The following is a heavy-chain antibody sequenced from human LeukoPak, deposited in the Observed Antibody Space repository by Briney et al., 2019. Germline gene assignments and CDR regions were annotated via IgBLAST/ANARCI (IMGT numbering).Heavy chain of an antibody. Sequence: SETLSLTCAVYGGSFSGYYWSWIHQPPGKGLEWIGEINHSGSTNYNPSLKSRVTISVDTSKNQFSLKLSSVTAADTAVYYCARDLTTIFLGNWFDPWGQGTLVTVSS. CDR3: ARDLTTIFLGNWFDP. D-gene: IGHD3-3*01. V-gene: IGHV4-34*01. CDR2: INHSGST. CDR1: GGSFSGYY. J-gene: IGHJ5*02.